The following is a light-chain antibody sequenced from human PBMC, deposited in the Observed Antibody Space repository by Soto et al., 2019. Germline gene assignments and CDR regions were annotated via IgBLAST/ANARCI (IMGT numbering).Light chain of an antibody. J-gene: IGKJ5*01. CDR2: GAS. CDR1: QSVSSNN. V-gene: IGKV3-20*01. CDR3: QQYDNSIT. Sequence: EIVLTQSPGTLSLSPGETATLSCRASQSVSSNNLAWSHQKPGQTPRLLIYGASSRATGFPARFSGSGAGTDFTLTISRLQPEDFAGYYCQQYDNSITLGQGTRLELE.